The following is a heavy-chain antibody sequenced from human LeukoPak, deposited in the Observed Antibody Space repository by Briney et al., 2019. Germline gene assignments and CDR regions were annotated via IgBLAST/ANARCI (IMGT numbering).Heavy chain of an antibody. Sequence: SETLSLTCTVSGGSISSYYWSWIRQPPGKGLEWIGYIYYSGSTNYNPSLKSRVTISVDTSKNQFSLKLSSVTAADTAVYYCARGLGMRKDIVVVPAATDGLDIWGQGTMVTVSS. V-gene: IGHV4-59*01. CDR3: ARGLGMRKDIVVVPAATDGLDI. CDR2: IYYSGST. D-gene: IGHD2-2*01. CDR1: GGSISSYY. J-gene: IGHJ3*02.